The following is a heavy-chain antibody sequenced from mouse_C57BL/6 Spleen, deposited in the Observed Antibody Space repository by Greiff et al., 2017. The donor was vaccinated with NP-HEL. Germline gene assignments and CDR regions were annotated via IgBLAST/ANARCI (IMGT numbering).Heavy chain of an antibody. Sequence: EVQLQQSGPELVKPGDSVKISCKASGYSFTGYFMNWVMQSHGKSLEWIGRINPYNGDTFYNQKFKGKATLTVDKSSSTAHMELRSLTSEDSAVYYCARSGEGSLYFDVWGTGTTVTVSS. CDR3: ARSGEGSLYFDV. CDR1: GYSFTGYF. CDR2: INPYNGDT. J-gene: IGHJ1*03. V-gene: IGHV1-20*01.